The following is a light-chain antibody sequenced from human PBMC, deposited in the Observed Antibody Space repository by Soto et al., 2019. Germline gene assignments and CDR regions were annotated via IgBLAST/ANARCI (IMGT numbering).Light chain of an antibody. J-gene: IGKJ1*01. CDR3: QQYGSSPWT. V-gene: IGKV3-20*01. CDR1: QSVSSSY. Sequence: EIVLTQSPGTLSLSPGERATLSCRASQSVSSSYLAWYQQKPGQAPRLLIYGASSRATGIPDRFSGSGSGTDFTLTNSRLEPEDFAVYYCQQYGSSPWTFGQGTEVEIK. CDR2: GAS.